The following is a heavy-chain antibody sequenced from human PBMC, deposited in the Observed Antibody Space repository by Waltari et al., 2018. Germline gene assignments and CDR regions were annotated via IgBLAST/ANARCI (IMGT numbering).Heavy chain of an antibody. CDR1: GGTFSSYA. CDR3: ASEGRVYGDYPTYYYGMDV. V-gene: IGHV1-69*05. Sequence: QVQLVQSGAEVKKPGSSVKVSCKASGGTFSSYAISWVRQAPGKGLEWMGGIIPIFGTANYAQKFQGRVTITTDESTSTAYMELSSLRSEDTAVYYCASEGRVYGDYPTYYYGMDVWGQGTTVTVSS. D-gene: IGHD4-17*01. J-gene: IGHJ6*02. CDR2: IIPIFGTA.